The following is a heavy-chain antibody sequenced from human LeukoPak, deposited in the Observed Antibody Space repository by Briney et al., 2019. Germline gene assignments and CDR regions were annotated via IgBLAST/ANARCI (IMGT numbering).Heavy chain of an antibody. CDR2: ISSSSSYI. Sequence: GGSLRLSCAASGFTFSSYSMNWIRQAPGKGLEWVSSISSSSSYIYYADSVKGRFTISRDNAKNSLFLQVNSLRVEDTAVYYWARDQWVSDYWGQGTLVTVSS. CDR3: ARDQWVSDY. V-gene: IGHV3-21*01. CDR1: GFTFSSYS. J-gene: IGHJ4*02. D-gene: IGHD2-8*01.